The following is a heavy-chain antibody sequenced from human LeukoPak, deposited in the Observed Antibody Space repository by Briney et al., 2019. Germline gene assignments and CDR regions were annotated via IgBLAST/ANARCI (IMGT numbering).Heavy chain of an antibody. CDR1: GGSISSYY. J-gene: IGHJ6*03. D-gene: IGHD5-18*01. V-gene: IGHV4-59*01. Sequence: SETLSLTCTVSGGSISSYYWSWIRQPPGKGLEWIGYIYYSGSTNYNPSLKSRATISVDTSKNQFSLKLSSVTAADTAVYYCARGNYGYYYYYYYMDVWGKGTTVTVSS. CDR3: ARGNYGYYYYYYYMDV. CDR2: IYYSGST.